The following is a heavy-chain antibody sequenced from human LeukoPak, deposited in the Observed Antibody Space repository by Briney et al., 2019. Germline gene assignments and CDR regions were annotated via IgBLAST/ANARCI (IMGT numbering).Heavy chain of an antibody. CDR3: ARPYCSGNKCYRLDY. Sequence: ASVKVSCKTSGYSFSSYGPNWVRQAPGQGLEWIGWFNGYNGNTMSTQKFQGRIIMTADTSANTGYMELRSPTSDDTAVYFCARPYCSGNKCYRLDYWGQGTLVTVSS. D-gene: IGHD2-2*01. CDR2: FNGYNGNT. J-gene: IGHJ4*02. V-gene: IGHV1-18*04. CDR1: GYSFSSYG.